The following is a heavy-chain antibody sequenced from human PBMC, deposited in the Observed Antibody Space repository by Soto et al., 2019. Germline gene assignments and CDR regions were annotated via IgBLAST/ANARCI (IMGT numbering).Heavy chain of an antibody. V-gene: IGHV2-5*02. J-gene: IGHJ6*02. CDR3: THRGFTSGWYYYYYDGMEV. D-gene: IGHD6-19*01. Sequence: SGPTLGNPTQTLTLTCTLSGFSLSTSGSGVGWFRQPPGKALEWLAFIYWDDDKRYTPSLKSRLTITKDTSKNQVVLRMTNMDPVDTATYYCTHRGFTSGWYYYYYDGMEVGGQGTTVTVSS. CDR1: GFSLSTSGSG. CDR2: IYWDDDK.